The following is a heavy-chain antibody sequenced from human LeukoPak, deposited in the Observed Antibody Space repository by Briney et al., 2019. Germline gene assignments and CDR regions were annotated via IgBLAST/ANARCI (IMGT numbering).Heavy chain of an antibody. CDR1: GGSISSGVSY. J-gene: IGHJ3*01. Sequence: SETLSLTCTVSGGSISSGVSYWSWIRQHPGKGLEWIAYIYYSGSSSYNPSLKSRVTISVDTSKNQFSLKLSSVAAADTAVYYCARDYRFDSGYDLLDAFDVWGQGTMVTVSS. V-gene: IGHV4-31*03. D-gene: IGHD5-12*01. CDR2: IYYSGSS. CDR3: ARDYRFDSGYDLLDAFDV.